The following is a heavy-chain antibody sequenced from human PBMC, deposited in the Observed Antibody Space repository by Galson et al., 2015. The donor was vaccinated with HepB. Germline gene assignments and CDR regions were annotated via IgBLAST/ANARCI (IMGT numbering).Heavy chain of an antibody. CDR3: ARLLGSGQTLEYFDY. J-gene: IGHJ4*02. CDR2: INHSGST. D-gene: IGHD3-10*02. CDR1: GGSFSGYY. Sequence: ETLSLTCAVYGGSFSGYYWSWIRQPPGKGLEWIGEINHSGSTNYNPSLKSRVTISVDTSKNQFSLKLSSVTAADTAVYYCARLLGSGQTLEYFDYWGQGTLVTVSS. V-gene: IGHV4-34*01.